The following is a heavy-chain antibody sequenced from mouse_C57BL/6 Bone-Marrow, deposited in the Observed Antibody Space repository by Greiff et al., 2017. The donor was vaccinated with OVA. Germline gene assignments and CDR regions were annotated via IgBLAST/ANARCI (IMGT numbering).Heavy chain of an antibody. J-gene: IGHJ4*01. Sequence: EVQVVESGGGLVKPGGSLKLSCAASGFTFSSYAMSWVRQTPEKRLEWVATISDGGSYTYYPDNVKGRFTISRDNAKNNLYLQMSHLKSEDTAMYYCAREKGVATDAMDYWGQGTSVTVSS. V-gene: IGHV5-4*01. CDR3: AREKGVATDAMDY. CDR1: GFTFSSYA. D-gene: IGHD1-3*01. CDR2: ISDGGSYT.